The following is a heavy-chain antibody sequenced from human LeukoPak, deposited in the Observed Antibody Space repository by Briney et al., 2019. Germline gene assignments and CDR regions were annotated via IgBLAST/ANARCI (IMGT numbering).Heavy chain of an antibody. D-gene: IGHD3-16*01. Sequence: GGSLRLSCAASGFTFSNAWMSWVRQAPGKGLEWVGRIKSKTDGGTTDYAAAVKGKFHISKDDSKNPLYLQMNSLKTEDTAVYYCTIYVSYWGQGTLVTVSS. J-gene: IGHJ4*02. CDR1: GFTFSNAW. V-gene: IGHV3-15*01. CDR2: IKSKTDGGTT. CDR3: TIYVSY.